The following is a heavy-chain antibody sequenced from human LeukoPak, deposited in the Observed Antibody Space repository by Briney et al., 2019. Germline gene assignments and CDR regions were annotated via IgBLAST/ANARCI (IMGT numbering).Heavy chain of an antibody. CDR1: GFTFSSYG. D-gene: IGHD6-25*01. V-gene: IGHV3-30*18. CDR3: AKGSRGSVDY. Sequence: GGSLRLSCAASGFTFSSYGMHWVRQAPGKGLEWVAIISYDGSHKYYADSMKGRFTISRDNSKNTLYLQMNSLSADDTAVYYCAKGSRGSVDYWGQGTLVTVAS. J-gene: IGHJ4*02. CDR2: ISYDGSHK.